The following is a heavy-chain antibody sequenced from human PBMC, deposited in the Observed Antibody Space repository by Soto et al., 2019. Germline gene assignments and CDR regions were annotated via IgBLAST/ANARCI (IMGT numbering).Heavy chain of an antibody. Sequence: PSETLSLTCTVSGDSIRSRYYYWGWIRQPPGKGLEWIVSRYDDGSAFYNPSLKSRVTISVDTSKNQFSLKLTSMTAADTAVYYCARGIYVGSSGYYLDYWGQGILVTVSS. D-gene: IGHD3-22*01. CDR1: GDSIRSRYYY. V-gene: IGHV4-39*01. J-gene: IGHJ4*02. CDR2: RYDDGSA. CDR3: ARGIYVGSSGYYLDY.